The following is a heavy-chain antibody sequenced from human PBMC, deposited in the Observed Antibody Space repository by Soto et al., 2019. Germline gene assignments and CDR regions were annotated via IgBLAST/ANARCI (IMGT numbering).Heavy chain of an antibody. CDR1: GFTFDDNA. J-gene: IGHJ4*02. V-gene: IGHV3-9*01. D-gene: IGHD3-16*01. Sequence: GGSLRLSCAVSGFTFDDNAMHWVRQAPEKGLEWVSGINWKSDIGYADSVKGRFTISRDNAENSLYLHMNSLRAADTALYYCAISQCRGGRTKFIYRGQGTQVTVSS. CDR2: INWKSDI. CDR3: AISQCRGGRTKFIY.